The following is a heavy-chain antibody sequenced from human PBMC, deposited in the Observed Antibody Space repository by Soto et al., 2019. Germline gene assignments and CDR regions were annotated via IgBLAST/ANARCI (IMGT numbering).Heavy chain of an antibody. D-gene: IGHD2-2*01. V-gene: IGHV3-49*03. Sequence: EVQVVESGGGLVQPGRSLRLSCTASGFSFADYGMHWFRQAPGMGLEWVGVIGRKEHGERTDYAASVKGRFTISTDESKSIAYLQLNSLKTEDTAVYYCISVRRCITTSCSGGQGALVTVSS. CDR2: IGRKEHGERT. J-gene: IGHJ4*02. CDR3: ISVRRCITTSCS. CDR1: GFSFADYG.